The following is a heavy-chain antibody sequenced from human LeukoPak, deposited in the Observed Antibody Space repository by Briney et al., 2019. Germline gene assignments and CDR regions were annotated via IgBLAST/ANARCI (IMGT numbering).Heavy chain of an antibody. CDR3: ARAGRYSSGPTL. V-gene: IGHV4-4*07. D-gene: IGHD6-19*01. Sequence: SETLSLTCTVSGGSISNYYWSWIRQPAGKGLEWIGHIYPSGSSNYNPSLKSRVTMSVDTSKNQFSLKLSSVTAADTAVYYCARAGRYSSGPTLWGQGTLVTVSS. CDR2: IYPSGSS. J-gene: IGHJ4*02. CDR1: GGSISNYY.